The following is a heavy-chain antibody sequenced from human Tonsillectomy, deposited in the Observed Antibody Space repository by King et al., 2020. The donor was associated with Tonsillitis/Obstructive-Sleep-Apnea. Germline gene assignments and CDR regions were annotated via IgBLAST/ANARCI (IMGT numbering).Heavy chain of an antibody. V-gene: IGHV4-34*01. CDR1: GGSFSGYY. CDR3: ARITGTTVDY. J-gene: IGHJ4*02. Sequence: VQLQQWGAGLLKPSETLSLTCAVYGGSFSGYYWSWIRQPPGKGLEWFGEIDHSGSTNYNPSLKSRVTISVDTSKNQFSLKLSSVTASDTAMYYCARITGTTVDYGGQGTLVTVSS. D-gene: IGHD1-7*01. CDR2: IDHSGST.